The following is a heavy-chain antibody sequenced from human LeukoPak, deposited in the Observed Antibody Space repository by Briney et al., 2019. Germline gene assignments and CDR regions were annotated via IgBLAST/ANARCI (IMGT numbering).Heavy chain of an antibody. Sequence: ASVKVSCKASGYTFTDYYMHWVRQAPGQGLEWMGWINPNSGGTNYAQKFQGRVTMTRDMSISTAYMELSRLRSDDTAVYYCARASYYYDSSGYPGYYFDYWGQGTLVTVSS. CDR3: ARASYYYDSSGYPGYYFDY. CDR1: GYTFTDYY. CDR2: INPNSGGT. D-gene: IGHD3-22*01. V-gene: IGHV1-2*02. J-gene: IGHJ4*02.